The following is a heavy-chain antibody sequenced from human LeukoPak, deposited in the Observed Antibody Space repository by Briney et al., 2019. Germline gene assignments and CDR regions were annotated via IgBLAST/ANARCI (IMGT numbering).Heavy chain of an antibody. CDR2: IIPIFGTA. D-gene: IGHD5-18*01. J-gene: IGHJ4*02. CDR3: ASDGWVTTYYFDY. V-gene: IGHV1-69*05. CDR1: GGTFSSYA. Sequence: ASVKVSCKASGGTFSSYAISWVRQAPRQGLEWMGGIIPIFGTANYAQKFQGRVTITTDESTSTAYMELSSLRSEDTAVYYCASDGWVTTYYFDYWGQGTLVTVSS.